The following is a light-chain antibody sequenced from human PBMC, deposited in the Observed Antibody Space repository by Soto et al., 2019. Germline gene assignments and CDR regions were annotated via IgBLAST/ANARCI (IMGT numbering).Light chain of an antibody. CDR1: QSISSW. Sequence: DIQMTQSPSTLSASVGDRVTITCRASQSISSWLAWYQQKPGKAPKLLIYDASSLESGVPSRFSGSGSGTEFTRTIRSLQPDDFTTYYVQQYNSYPYTFGQGTKLEIK. V-gene: IGKV1-5*01. J-gene: IGKJ2*01. CDR2: DAS. CDR3: QQYNSYPYT.